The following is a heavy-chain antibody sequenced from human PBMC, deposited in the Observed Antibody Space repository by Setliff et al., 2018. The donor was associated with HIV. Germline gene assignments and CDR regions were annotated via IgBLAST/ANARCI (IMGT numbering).Heavy chain of an antibody. CDR1: GGSFSDCY. Sequence: PSETLSLTCAVYGGSFSDCYWSWIRQPPGKGLEWIGGINHSGSTNYNPSLKSRVTISVDTSKNQFSLKLSSVTASDTAVYYCARRYRIAARPKWFDPWGQGTLVTVSS. D-gene: IGHD6-6*01. CDR3: ARRYRIAARPKWFDP. J-gene: IGHJ5*02. CDR2: INHSGST. V-gene: IGHV4-34*01.